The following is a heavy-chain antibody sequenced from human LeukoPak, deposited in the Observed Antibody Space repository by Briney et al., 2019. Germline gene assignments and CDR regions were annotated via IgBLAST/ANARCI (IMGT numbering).Heavy chain of an antibody. V-gene: IGHV1-2*02. CDR1: GYTFTGYY. Sequence: ASVKVSCKASGYTFTGYYIHWVRQAPGQGLEWMGWINPNSGGTKYAQKFQGRVTMTRDTSISTAYMELSRLRSDDTAVYYCARGSHSSSWYPYYFDYWGQGTLVTVSS. CDR2: INPNSGGT. J-gene: IGHJ4*02. D-gene: IGHD6-13*01. CDR3: ARGSHSSSWYPYYFDY.